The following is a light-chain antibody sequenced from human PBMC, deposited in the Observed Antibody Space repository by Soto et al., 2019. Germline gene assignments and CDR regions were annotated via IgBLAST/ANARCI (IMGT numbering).Light chain of an antibody. J-gene: IGKJ2*01. CDR1: QSVSSTY. V-gene: IGKV3-20*01. CDR3: QQYANSPPT. Sequence: EIVLTQSPGTLSLSPGERATLSCRASQSVSSTYLAWYQQKPGQAPRLLIYVTSTRATGIPHRFSGSGSGTDFTLTTSSLEPADFAVYSCQQYANSPPTFGQGTELEIK. CDR2: VTS.